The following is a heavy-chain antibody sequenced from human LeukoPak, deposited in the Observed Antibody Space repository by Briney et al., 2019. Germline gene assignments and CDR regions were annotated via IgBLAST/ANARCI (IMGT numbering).Heavy chain of an antibody. J-gene: IGHJ3*02. CDR1: GFTFSSYA. CDR3: ATSDHSSGWYAAYAFDI. D-gene: IGHD6-19*01. Sequence: GGSLRLSCAASGFTFSSYAMHWVRQAPGKGPEWVAVISYDGSNKHYADSVKGRFTISRDNSKNTLYLQMNSLRAEDTAVYYCATSDHSSGWYAAYAFDIWGQGTMVTVSS. V-gene: IGHV3-30*04. CDR2: ISYDGSNK.